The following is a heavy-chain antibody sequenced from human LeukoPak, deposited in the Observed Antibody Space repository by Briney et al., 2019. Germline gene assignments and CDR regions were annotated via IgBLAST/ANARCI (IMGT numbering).Heavy chain of an antibody. CDR1: GGSISSGSYY. V-gene: IGHV4-61*02. J-gene: IGHJ4*02. Sequence: PSETLSLTCTVSGGSISSGSYYWSWIRQPAGKGLEWIGRIYTSGSTNYNPSLKSRVTISVDTSKNQFSLKLSSVTAADTAVYYCARHYDFWRGSDDYWGQGTLVTVSS. CDR3: ARHYDFWRGSDDY. CDR2: IYTSGST. D-gene: IGHD3-3*01.